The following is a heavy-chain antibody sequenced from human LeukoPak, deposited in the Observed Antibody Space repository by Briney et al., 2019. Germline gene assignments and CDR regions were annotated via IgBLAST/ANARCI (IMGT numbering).Heavy chain of an antibody. CDR1: GFTFYTYA. CDR2: LDAGGGNT. D-gene: IGHD3-10*01. Sequence: GGSLKLSCAASGFTFYTYAMTWVRQAPGKGLEWVSALDAGGGNTYYADSVKGRFTISRDNSKYTLYLQVNSLRAEDTAVYYCARAGFGLGDYFYGLDVWGQGTTVTVS. CDR3: ARAGFGLGDYFYGLDV. J-gene: IGHJ6*02. V-gene: IGHV3-23*01.